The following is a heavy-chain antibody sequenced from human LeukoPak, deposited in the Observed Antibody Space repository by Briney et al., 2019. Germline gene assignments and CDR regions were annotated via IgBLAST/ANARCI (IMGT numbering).Heavy chain of an antibody. CDR3: ANPMAAAPFDY. V-gene: IGHV3-23*01. D-gene: IGHD2-15*01. Sequence: GGSLRLSCAASGFTFSSYTMSWVRQAPGKGLGWVSAISGSGSSTYYADSVKGRFTISRDNSKNTLYLQMNSLRAEDTAVYYCANPMAAAPFDYWGQGTLVTVSS. CDR1: GFTFSSYT. CDR2: ISGSGSST. J-gene: IGHJ4*02.